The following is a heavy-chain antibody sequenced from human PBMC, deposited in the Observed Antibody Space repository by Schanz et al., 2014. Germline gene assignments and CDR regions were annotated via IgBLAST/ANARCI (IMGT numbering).Heavy chain of an antibody. D-gene: IGHD2-15*01. J-gene: IGHJ6*02. CDR2: ISPSSSYI. CDR1: GFTFSSYN. CDR3: ARVELSVYYYAMDV. V-gene: IGHV3-21*02. Sequence: EVQLVESGGGLVMPGDSLRLSCAASGFTFSSYNINWVRQAPGKGLEYISSISPSSSYIYYADSVKGRFTISRDNAKNSLYLQMNSLRAEDAAVYYCARVELSVYYYAMDVWGQGTTVTVSS.